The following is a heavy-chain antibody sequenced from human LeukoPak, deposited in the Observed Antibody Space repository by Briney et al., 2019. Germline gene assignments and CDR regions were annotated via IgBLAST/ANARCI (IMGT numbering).Heavy chain of an antibody. J-gene: IGHJ5*01. CDR1: GFTFSSYI. Sequence: GGSVRLSCAASGFTFSSYIIHWVRQAPGKGLEWVSSISSSSSYIYYADSVKGRFTISRDNAKNSLYLQMSSLRAEDTAVYYCARQGIDFWTPYWFDSWGQGTLVTVSS. V-gene: IGHV3-21*01. CDR2: ISSSSSYI. D-gene: IGHD3/OR15-3a*01. CDR3: ARQGIDFWTPYWFDS.